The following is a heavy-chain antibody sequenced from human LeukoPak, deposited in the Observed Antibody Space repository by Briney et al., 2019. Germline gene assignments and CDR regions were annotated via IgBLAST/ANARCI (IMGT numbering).Heavy chain of an antibody. J-gene: IGHJ6*03. CDR3: ARGSRHMDV. CDR1: GGSFRGYY. Sequence: SETLSLTCVVYGGSFRGYYSRWIRQPPAKGLEWLGEINHSGSTNYNPSLKSRATISVDTSKNQFSLKLSSVTAADTAVYYCARGSRHMDVWGKGTTVTVSS. CDR2: INHSGST. V-gene: IGHV4-34*01.